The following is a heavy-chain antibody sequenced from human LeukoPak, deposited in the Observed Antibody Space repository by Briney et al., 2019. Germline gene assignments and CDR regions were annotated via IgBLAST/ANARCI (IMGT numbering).Heavy chain of an antibody. V-gene: IGHV4-61*05. Sequence: PSETLSLTCTVSGGSISSSSYYWGWIRQPPGKGLEWIGYIYYSGSTNYKPSLKSRVTISVETSKNQFSLKLRSVTAADTAAYYCARVTGYMIEDYFDYWGQGTLVTVSS. J-gene: IGHJ4*02. CDR1: GGSISSSSYY. D-gene: IGHD3-22*01. CDR3: ARVTGYMIEDYFDY. CDR2: IYYSGST.